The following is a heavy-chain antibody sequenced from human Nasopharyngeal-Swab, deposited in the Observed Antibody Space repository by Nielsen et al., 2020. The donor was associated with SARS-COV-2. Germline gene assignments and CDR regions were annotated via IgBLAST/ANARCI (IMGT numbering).Heavy chain of an antibody. CDR3: ARVDYGGNFGQNGFGVDDY. D-gene: IGHD4-23*01. CDR2: ISAYNGNT. V-gene: IGHV1-18*01. J-gene: IGHJ4*02. Sequence: ASVTLSCKASGYTFTSYGISWVRQAPGQGLEWMGWISAYNGNTNYAQKLQGRVTMTTDTSTSTAYMELRSLRSDDTAVYYCARVDYGGNFGQNGFGVDDYWGQGTLVTVSS. CDR1: GYTFTSYG.